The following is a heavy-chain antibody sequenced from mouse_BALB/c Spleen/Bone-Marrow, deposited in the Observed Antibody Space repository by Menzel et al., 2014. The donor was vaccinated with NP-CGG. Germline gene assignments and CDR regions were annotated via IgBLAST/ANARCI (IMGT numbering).Heavy chain of an antibody. V-gene: IGHV3-5*02. CDR2: IYYSGTI. CDR3: ARDGGDVDFDY. D-gene: IGHD3-3*01. CDR1: GISITTGNYR. J-gene: IGHJ2*01. Sequence: EVKLQESGPGLVKPSQTVSLTCTVTGISITTGNYRWSWIRQFPGNKLEWIGYIYYSGTITYNPSLTSRTTITRDTSKNQFFLEMNSLTAEDTATYYCARDGGDVDFDYWGQGTTLTVSS.